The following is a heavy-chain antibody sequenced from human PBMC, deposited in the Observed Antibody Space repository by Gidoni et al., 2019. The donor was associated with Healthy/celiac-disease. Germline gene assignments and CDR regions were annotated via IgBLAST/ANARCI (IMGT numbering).Heavy chain of an antibody. CDR1: GFTFDVYG. CDR2: INWTGGST. D-gene: IGHD3-22*01. J-gene: IGHJ3*02. V-gene: IGHV3-20*01. Sequence: EVQLVESGGGVVRPGGSLRLSCADSGFTFDVYGMRWVRQAPGKGLEWVSGINWTGGSTGYADSVKGRFTISRDNAKNSLYLQMNSLRAEDTALYHCARSPDYYDSSGYHDAFDIWGQGTMVTVSS. CDR3: ARSPDYYDSSGYHDAFDI.